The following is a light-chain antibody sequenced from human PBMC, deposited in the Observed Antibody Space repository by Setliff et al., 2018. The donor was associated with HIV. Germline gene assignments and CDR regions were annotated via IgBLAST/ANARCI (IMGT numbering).Light chain of an antibody. CDR1: SSNVGSNY. Sequence: QSVLTQPPSASGTPGQRVTISCSGSSSNVGSNYVYWYQQLPGTAPKLLIYRNNQRPSGVPARFSGSKSGTSASLAISGLRSEDEADYYCAAWDDSLSGYGFGTGTKGTVL. CDR2: RNN. CDR3: AAWDDSLSGYG. V-gene: IGLV1-47*01. J-gene: IGLJ1*01.